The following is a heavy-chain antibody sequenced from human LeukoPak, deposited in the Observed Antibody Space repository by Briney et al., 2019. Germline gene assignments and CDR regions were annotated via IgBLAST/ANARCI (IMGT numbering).Heavy chain of an antibody. CDR3: AREAPYSSGWYGFDY. V-gene: IGHV3-21*01. Sequence: PGGSLRLSCAASGFTFSSYSMTWVRQAPGKGLEWVSSISSSSSYIYYADSVKGRFTISRDNAKNSPYLQMNSLRAEDTAVYYCAREAPYSSGWYGFDYWGQGTLVTVSS. CDR2: ISSSSSYI. J-gene: IGHJ4*02. D-gene: IGHD6-19*01. CDR1: GFTFSSYS.